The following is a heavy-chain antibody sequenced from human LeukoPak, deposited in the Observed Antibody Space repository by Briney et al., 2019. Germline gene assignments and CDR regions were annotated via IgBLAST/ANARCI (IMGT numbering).Heavy chain of an antibody. CDR1: GCTFSSYA. J-gene: IGHJ4*02. V-gene: IGHV3-23*01. D-gene: IGHD3-9*01. CDR3: AKVDYDILTGTD. Sequence: GGSLRLSCAASGCTFSSYAMSWVRQAPGKGLEWVSAISGSGGSTYYADSVKGRFTISRDNSKNTLHLQMNSLRAEDTAVYYCAKVDYDILTGTDWGQGTLVTVSS. CDR2: ISGSGGST.